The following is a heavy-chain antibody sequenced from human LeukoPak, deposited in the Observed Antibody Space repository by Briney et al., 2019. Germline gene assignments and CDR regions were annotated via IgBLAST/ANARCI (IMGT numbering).Heavy chain of an antibody. CDR3: ARDSSSGASDY. CDR1: GFTVSSNY. Sequence: GGPLRLSCAASGFTVSSNYMSWVRQAPGKGLEWVSVIYSGGSTYYADSVKGRFTISRHNSKNTLYLQMNSLRAEDTAVYYCARDSSSGASDYWGQGTLVTVSS. CDR2: IYSGGST. D-gene: IGHD6-19*01. J-gene: IGHJ4*02. V-gene: IGHV3-53*04.